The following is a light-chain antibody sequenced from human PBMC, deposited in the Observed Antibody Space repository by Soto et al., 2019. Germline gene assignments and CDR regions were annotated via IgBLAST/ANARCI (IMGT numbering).Light chain of an antibody. J-gene: IGKJ4*01. CDR1: QSVSSSD. V-gene: IGKV3-20*01. CDR3: QQYGSSWGT. Sequence: EIVLTQSPGTLSLSPGERATLSCRASQSVSSSDLAWYQKKPGQAPRLLIHGASSRATGIPDRFSCSGSGTDFTLTISRLEPEDFAVYYCQQYGSSWGTFGGGTKVEIK. CDR2: GAS.